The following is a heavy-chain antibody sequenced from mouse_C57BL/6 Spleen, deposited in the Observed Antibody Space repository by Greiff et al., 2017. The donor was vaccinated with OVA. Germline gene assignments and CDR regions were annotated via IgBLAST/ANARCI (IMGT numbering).Heavy chain of an antibody. V-gene: IGHV1-7*01. J-gene: IGHJ1*03. Sequence: QVQLQQSGAELVKPGASVKLSCKASGYTFTSYWMHWVKQRPGQGLEWIGYINPSSGYTKYNQKFKDKATLTADKSSSTAYLQLSSLTYEDSTVDYCARSLNWGVWYFDVWGTGTTVTVSS. D-gene: IGHD4-1*01. CDR1: GYTFTSYW. CDR2: INPSSGYT. CDR3: ARSLNWGVWYFDV.